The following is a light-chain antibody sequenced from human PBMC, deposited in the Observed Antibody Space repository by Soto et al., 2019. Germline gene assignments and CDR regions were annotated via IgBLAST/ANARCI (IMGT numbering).Light chain of an antibody. CDR3: QQYNSYVAT. V-gene: IGKV1-5*03. CDR1: QNIDNY. CDR2: KAS. Sequence: DIQMTQPPSSLSASLGDRVTITCRASQNIDNYLNWYQHKPGKAPKLLIYKASTLKSGVPSRFSGSGSGTEFTLTISSLQPDDFATYYCQQYNSYVATFGQGTKVDIK. J-gene: IGKJ1*01.